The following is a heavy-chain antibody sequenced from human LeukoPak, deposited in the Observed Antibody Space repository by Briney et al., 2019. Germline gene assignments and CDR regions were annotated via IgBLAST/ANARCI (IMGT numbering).Heavy chain of an antibody. CDR2: ISGSGGST. V-gene: IGHV3-23*01. CDR3: AKDRRDSSGYYYSRFDY. J-gene: IGHJ4*02. CDR1: GFTFNTYA. Sequence: PGGSLRLSCAASGFTFNTYAMSWIRQAPGKGLEWVSAISGSGGSTYYADSVKGRFTISRDNSKNTLYLQMNSLRAEDTAVYYCAKDRRDSSGYYYSRFDYWGQGTLVTVSS. D-gene: IGHD3-22*01.